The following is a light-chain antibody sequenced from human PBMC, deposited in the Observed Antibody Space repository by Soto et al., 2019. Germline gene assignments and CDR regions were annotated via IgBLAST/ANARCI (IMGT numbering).Light chain of an antibody. Sequence: DIHLTQSPSFLSASVGDRVTVTCRASQDISTYLAWFQRKPGKAPQLLVYPASTLQGGVPSRFSGRGSGTEFSLTISSLQPVDFATYYCQQLRTYPYTFGQGTKLDIK. CDR2: PAS. CDR3: QQLRTYPYT. J-gene: IGKJ2*01. V-gene: IGKV1-9*01. CDR1: QDISTY.